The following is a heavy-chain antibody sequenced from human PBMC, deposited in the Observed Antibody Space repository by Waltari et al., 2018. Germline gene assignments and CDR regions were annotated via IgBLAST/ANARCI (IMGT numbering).Heavy chain of an antibody. CDR2: ISSSSSYI. Sequence: EVQLVESGGGLVKPGGSLRLSCAASGFTFSSYSMNWVRQAPGKGLEWVSSISSSSSYIYYADSVKGRFTISRDNAKNSLYLQMNSLRAEDTAVYYCARDPDYEISAGWFDPWGPGTLVTVSS. V-gene: IGHV3-21*01. CDR1: GFTFSSYS. CDR3: ARDPDYEISAGWFDP. D-gene: IGHD3-22*01. J-gene: IGHJ5*02.